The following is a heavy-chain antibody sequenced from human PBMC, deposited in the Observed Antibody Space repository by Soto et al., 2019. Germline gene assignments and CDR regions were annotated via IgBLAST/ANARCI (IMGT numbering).Heavy chain of an antibody. CDR2: IWYDGSNK. CDR1: GFTFSSHG. J-gene: IGHJ2*01. CDR3: ARSRDYIRYRSNWDFDL. Sequence: QVQLVESGGGVVQPGRSLRLSCAASGFTFSSHGMHWVRQAPGKGPEWVALIWYDGSNKHYADSVKGRFTISRDNSKNTLYLQMNSLRAEGTAVYYCARSRDYIRYRSNWDFDLWGRGTLVTVSS. V-gene: IGHV3-33*01. D-gene: IGHD3-10*01.